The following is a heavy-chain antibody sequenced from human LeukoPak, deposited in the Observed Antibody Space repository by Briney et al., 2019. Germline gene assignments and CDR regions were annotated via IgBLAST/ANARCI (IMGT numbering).Heavy chain of an antibody. CDR2: ISWNSGSI. Sequence: PGGSLRLSCAASGFTFDDYAMHWVRQAPGKGLEWVSGISWNSGSIGYADSVKGRFTISRDNAKNSLYLQMNSLRAEDTALYYCAKDRVWTMVRGDYYGMDVWGQGTTVTVSS. CDR3: AKDRVWTMVRGDYYGMDV. CDR1: GFTFDDYA. V-gene: IGHV3-9*01. J-gene: IGHJ6*02. D-gene: IGHD3-10*01.